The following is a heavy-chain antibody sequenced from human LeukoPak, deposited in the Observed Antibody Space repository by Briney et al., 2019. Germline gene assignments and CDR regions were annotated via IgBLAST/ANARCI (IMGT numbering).Heavy chain of an antibody. D-gene: IGHD3-3*01. CDR2: ISAYNGNT. V-gene: IGHV1-18*01. CDR1: GYTFTSYG. J-gene: IGHJ4*02. CDR3: VRGLSSITIFGVVTIGIDY. Sequence: ASVKVSCKASGYTFTSYGISWVRQAPGQGLEWMGWISAYNGNTNYAQKLQGRVTMTTDTSTSTAYMELRSLRSDDTAVYYCVRGLSSITIFGVVTIGIDYWGQGTLVTVSS.